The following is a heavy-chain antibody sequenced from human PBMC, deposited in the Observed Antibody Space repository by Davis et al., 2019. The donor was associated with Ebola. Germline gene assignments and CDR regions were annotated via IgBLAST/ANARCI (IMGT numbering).Heavy chain of an antibody. CDR2: IIPILGIA. V-gene: IGHV1-69*04. CDR1: GGTFSSYA. CDR3: ARGQPYGDYGMDV. J-gene: IGHJ6*02. Sequence: SVKVSCKASGGTFSSYAISWVRQALGQGLEWMGRIIPILGIANYAQKFQGRVTITADKSTSTAYMELSSLRSEDTAVYYCARGQPYGDYGMDVWGQGTTVTVSS. D-gene: IGHD4-17*01.